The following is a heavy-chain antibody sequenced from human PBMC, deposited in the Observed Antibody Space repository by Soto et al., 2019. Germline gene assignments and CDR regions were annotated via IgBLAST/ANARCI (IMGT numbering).Heavy chain of an antibody. CDR1: GYTFTSYG. CDR3: ARDLYDGTSVWGY. Sequence: ASVKVSCKASGYTFTSYGISWVRQAPGQVLEWMGWISAYNGNTNYAQKLQGRVTMTTDTSTSTAYMELRSLRAEDTAVYYCARDLYDGTSVWGYWGQGTLVTVS. V-gene: IGHV1-18*01. J-gene: IGHJ4*02. CDR2: ISAYNGNT. D-gene: IGHD3-16*01.